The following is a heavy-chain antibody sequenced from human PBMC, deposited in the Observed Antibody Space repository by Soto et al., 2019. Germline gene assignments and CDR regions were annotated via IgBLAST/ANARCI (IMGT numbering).Heavy chain of an antibody. Sequence: QVQLVQSGAEVKKPGALVKVSCKASGYSFTTYGIAWVRQAPGQGLEWMGWISTYNGDTDYAQNLQGRVIMTTDTSTTTAYMELRSLRSDDTAVYYCAREGSRPYYYYGMDVWGQGTTVSVSS. CDR2: ISTYNGDT. CDR1: GYSFTTYG. V-gene: IGHV1-18*01. J-gene: IGHJ6*02. D-gene: IGHD2-15*01. CDR3: AREGSRPYYYYGMDV.